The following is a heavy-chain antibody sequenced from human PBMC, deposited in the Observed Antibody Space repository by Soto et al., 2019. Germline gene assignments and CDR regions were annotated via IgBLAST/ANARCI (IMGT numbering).Heavy chain of an antibody. CDR2: ISGSGGST. V-gene: IGHV3-23*01. J-gene: IGHJ6*02. CDR3: AKEAIFGVVIAPLYGMDV. Sequence: GGSLRLSCAASGFTFSSYAMSWGRQAPGKGLEWVSAISGSGGSTYYADSVKGRFTISRDNSKNTLYLQMNSLRAEDTAVYYCAKEAIFGVVIAPLYGMDVWGQGTTVTVSS. CDR1: GFTFSSYA. D-gene: IGHD3-3*01.